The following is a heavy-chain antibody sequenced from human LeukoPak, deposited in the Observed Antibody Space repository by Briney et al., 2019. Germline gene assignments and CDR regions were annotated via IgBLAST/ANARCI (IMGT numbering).Heavy chain of an antibody. CDR1: GFTFSSYW. Sequence: PGGSLRLSCAASGFTFSSYWMSWVRQAPGKGLEWVASIKDDGSEKRDVDSVKGRFTISRDNAKNSLYLQMNSLRVEDTAVYYCATRRGVDWGQGTLVTVSS. CDR2: IKDDGSEK. J-gene: IGHJ4*02. V-gene: IGHV3-7*01. CDR3: ATRRGVD. D-gene: IGHD3-10*01.